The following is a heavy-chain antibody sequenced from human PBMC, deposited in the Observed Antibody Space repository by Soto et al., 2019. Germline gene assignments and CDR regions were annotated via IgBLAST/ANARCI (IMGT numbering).Heavy chain of an antibody. D-gene: IGHD3-10*01. V-gene: IGHV3-30*18. CDR3: AKEADKYVSWSYDN. CDR1: GFTFSSYG. CDR2: VSFDGGTK. Sequence: LSRSCAASGFTFSSYGMHWVRQAPGKGLEWVAVVSFDGGTKYYADSVKGRFTISRDNSKNTLYLQMNSLTAEDMAVYYCAKEADKYVSWSYDNWGQGTLVTVSS. J-gene: IGHJ4*02.